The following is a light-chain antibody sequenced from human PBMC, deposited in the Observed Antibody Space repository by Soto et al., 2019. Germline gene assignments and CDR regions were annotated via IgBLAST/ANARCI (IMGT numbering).Light chain of an antibody. CDR1: QSISNY. V-gene: IGKV1-39*01. CDR2: AAS. CDR3: QQSYSTPPFT. Sequence: DIQMTQSPSSLSASVGDRVTITCRASQSISNYLNWYQQKPGKAPKLLIYAASTLQGGVPSTFSGSGSGSYFTLTISSLQPGDFATYYCQQSYSTPPFTFGPGTKVDI. J-gene: IGKJ3*01.